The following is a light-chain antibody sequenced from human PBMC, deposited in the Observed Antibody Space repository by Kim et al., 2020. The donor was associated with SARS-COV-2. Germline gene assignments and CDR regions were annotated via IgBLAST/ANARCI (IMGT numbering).Light chain of an antibody. CDR1: QSVSNNY. V-gene: IGKV3-20*01. J-gene: IGKJ4*01. CDR2: GAS. Sequence: PGERAPLSGRASQSVSNNYLAWYQQKPAQAPRLLIYGASTRATGIPDRFSGSGSGTDFTLTISRLEPEDFAVYYCQQFGNSPPVSFGGGTKVDIK. CDR3: QQFGNSPPVS.